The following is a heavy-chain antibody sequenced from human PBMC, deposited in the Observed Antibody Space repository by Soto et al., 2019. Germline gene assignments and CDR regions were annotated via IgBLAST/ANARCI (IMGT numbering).Heavy chain of an antibody. CDR2: TYHRGST. D-gene: IGHD6-25*01. CDR3: ARIGGYHGPLDY. J-gene: IGHJ4*02. V-gene: IGHV4-59*01. CDR1: GVAISSYF. Sequence: SETLSLTCSVSGVAISSYFWSWIRQAPGRGLEWIGYTYHRGSTNYSPSLRSRVAISLDTSENQFSLKVNSVTAADTAVYYCARIGGYHGPLDYWGQGTPVTVSS.